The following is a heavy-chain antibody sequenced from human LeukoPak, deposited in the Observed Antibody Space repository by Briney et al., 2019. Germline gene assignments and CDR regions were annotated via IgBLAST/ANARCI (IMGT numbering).Heavy chain of an antibody. CDR1: GGTFSSYA. J-gene: IGHJ6*03. CDR3: AGVVTANYYYYYMDV. D-gene: IGHD2-21*02. CDR2: IIPIFGTA. V-gene: IGHV1-69*05. Sequence: SVKVSCKASGGTFSSYAISWVRQAPGHGLEWMGRIIPIFGTANYAQKFQGRVTITTDESTSTAYMELSSLRSEDTAVYYCAGVVTANYYYYYMDVWGKGTTVPSP.